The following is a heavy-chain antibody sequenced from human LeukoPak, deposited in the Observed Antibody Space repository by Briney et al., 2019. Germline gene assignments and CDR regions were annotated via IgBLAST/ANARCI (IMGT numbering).Heavy chain of an antibody. CDR2: INAGNGNT. CDR1: GYTFTSYA. CDR3: ARSLYGDYSYFDY. J-gene: IGHJ4*02. V-gene: IGHV1-3*01. Sequence: ASVKVSCKASGYTFTSYAMHWVRQAPGRRLEWMGWINAGNGNTKYSQKFQGRVTITRDTSASTAYMELSSLRSEDTAVYYCARSLYGDYSYFDYWGQGTLVTVSS. D-gene: IGHD4-17*01.